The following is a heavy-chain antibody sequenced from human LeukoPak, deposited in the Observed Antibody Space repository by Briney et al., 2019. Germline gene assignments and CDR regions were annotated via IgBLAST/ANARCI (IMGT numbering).Heavy chain of an antibody. CDR1: GFTFSSYA. CDR3: PRDPGYYYYMDV. J-gene: IGHJ6*03. CDR2: ISYDGSSK. V-gene: IGHV3-30*04. D-gene: IGHD1-14*01. Sequence: PGGSLRLSCAASGFTFSSYAIHWVRQAPGKGLEWVALISYDGSSKYYADSVKGRFTVSRDNSKNTLYLQVSSLRTEDTAVYYCPRDPGYYYYMDVWGKGTTVTVSS.